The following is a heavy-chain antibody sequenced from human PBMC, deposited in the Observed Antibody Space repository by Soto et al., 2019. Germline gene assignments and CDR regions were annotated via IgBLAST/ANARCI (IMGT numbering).Heavy chain of an antibody. CDR1: GYSFTSYW. J-gene: IGHJ4*02. Sequence: ESLKISCKGSGYSFTSYWISWVRQMPGKGLEWMGRIDPSDSYTNYSPSFQGHVTISADKSISTAYLQWSSLKASDTAMYYCAVALYGTGTTSDYWGQGTLVTVSS. CDR3: AVALYGTGTTSDY. CDR2: IDPSDSYT. D-gene: IGHD1-7*01. V-gene: IGHV5-10-1*01.